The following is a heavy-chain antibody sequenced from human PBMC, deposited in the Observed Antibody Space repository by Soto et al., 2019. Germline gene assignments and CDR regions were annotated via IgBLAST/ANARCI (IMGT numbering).Heavy chain of an antibody. CDR2: ISNSGSGI. J-gene: IGHJ3*02. Sequence: PGGSLRLSCAASGFTFSDYYMTWIRQAPGKGLEWVSYISNSGSGIYYPDSVKGRFTISRDNAKKSLYLQMSSLRAEDTAVYYCARAYSDAFDIWGQGTMVIVSS. CDR1: GFTFSDYY. D-gene: IGHD2-15*01. CDR3: ARAYSDAFDI. V-gene: IGHV3-11*01.